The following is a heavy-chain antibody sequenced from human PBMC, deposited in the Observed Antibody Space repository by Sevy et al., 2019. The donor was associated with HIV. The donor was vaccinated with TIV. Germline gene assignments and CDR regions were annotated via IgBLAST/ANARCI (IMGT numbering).Heavy chain of an antibody. D-gene: IGHD4-17*01. V-gene: IGHV4-30-2*01. J-gene: IGHJ4*01. Sequence: SETLSLTCTVSGGSISSGAYSWNWIRQPPGKGLEWIGYIFHTGSTYYNPSLKSRVTVSVDRSKNQFSLKMTSVTAADTAVYYCVRDGGTVTTPGYFDYWGHGTLVTVSS. CDR1: GGSISSGAYS. CDR2: IFHTGST. CDR3: VRDGGTVTTPGYFDY.